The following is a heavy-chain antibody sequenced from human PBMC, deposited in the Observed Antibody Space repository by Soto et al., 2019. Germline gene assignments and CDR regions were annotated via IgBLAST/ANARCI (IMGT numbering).Heavy chain of an antibody. V-gene: IGHV4-28*01. CDR3: ARREIQGPIDY. CDR1: GYSISSSNW. D-gene: IGHD1-26*01. J-gene: IGHJ4*02. CDR2: IYYSGTT. Sequence: QVQLQESGPGLVKPSDTLSLTCAVSGYSISSSNWWGWIRQPPGKGLEWIGYIYYSGTTYYNPSLNSRVTVSVDTSKNQVSLKLTSVTAVDTAVYYCARREIQGPIDYWGQGTLVTVSS.